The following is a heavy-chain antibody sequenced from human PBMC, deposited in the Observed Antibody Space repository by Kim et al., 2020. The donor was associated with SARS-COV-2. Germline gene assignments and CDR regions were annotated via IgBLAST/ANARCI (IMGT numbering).Heavy chain of an antibody. CDR3: ATRSPNFIQHYDILTGYYNGDYDFDI. Sequence: ASVKVSCKVSGYTLTELSMHWVRQAPGKGLEWMGGFDPEDGETLYAQKFQGRVTMTEDTSTDPAYMELSSLRSEDTAVYYCATRSPNFIQHYDILTGYYNGDYDFDIWGQGTMVTVSS. CDR1: GYTLTELS. J-gene: IGHJ3*02. V-gene: IGHV1-24*01. CDR2: FDPEDGET. D-gene: IGHD3-9*01.